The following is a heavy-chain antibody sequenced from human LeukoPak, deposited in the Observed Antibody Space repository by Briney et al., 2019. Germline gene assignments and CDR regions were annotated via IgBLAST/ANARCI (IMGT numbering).Heavy chain of an antibody. D-gene: IGHD3-10*01. CDR2: VSYDGSSE. Sequence: GRSLRLSCAASGFPFRRHGMHWVRQAPGRGLEWVASVSYDGSSEKYEDSVKGRFTISRDNSQSTLYVQMNTLRVEDTALYYCARALSNHGSGKDNWFDPWGQGTLVTVSS. CDR1: GFPFRRHG. V-gene: IGHV3-30*04. J-gene: IGHJ5*02. CDR3: ARALSNHGSGKDNWFDP.